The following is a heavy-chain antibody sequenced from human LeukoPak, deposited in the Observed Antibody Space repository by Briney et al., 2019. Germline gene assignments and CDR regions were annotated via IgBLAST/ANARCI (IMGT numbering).Heavy chain of an antibody. CDR1: GGTFSSYA. J-gene: IGHJ6*03. Sequence: SVKVSCKASGGTFSSYAISWVRQAPGQGLEWMGGIIPIFGTANYAQKFQGRVTITADKSTSTAYMELSRLRSDDTAVYYCARDPAVTTWFYYYMDVWGKGTTVTISS. CDR2: IIPIFGTA. D-gene: IGHD4-17*01. V-gene: IGHV1-69*06. CDR3: ARDPAVTTWFYYYMDV.